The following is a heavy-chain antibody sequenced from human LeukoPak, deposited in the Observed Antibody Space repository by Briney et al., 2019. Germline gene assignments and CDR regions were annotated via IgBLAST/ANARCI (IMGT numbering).Heavy chain of an antibody. CDR2: FDPEDGET. Sequence: GASVKVSCKVSGYTLTELSMHWVRQAPGKGLEWMGGFDPEDGETIYAQKFQGRVTMTEDTSTDTAYMELSSLRSEDTAVYYCATVARFPWTGAYFDYWGQGTLVAVSS. CDR3: ATVARFPWTGAYFDY. V-gene: IGHV1-24*01. D-gene: IGHD3/OR15-3a*01. J-gene: IGHJ4*02. CDR1: GYTLTELS.